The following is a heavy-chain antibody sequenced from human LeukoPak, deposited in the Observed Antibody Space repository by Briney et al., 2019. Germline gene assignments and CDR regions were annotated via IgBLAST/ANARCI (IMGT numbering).Heavy chain of an antibody. CDR1: GYTFTGYY. D-gene: IGHD6-19*01. J-gene: IGHJ4*02. CDR2: INPNSGGT. CDR3: ARASVAGTGSDY. V-gene: IGHV1-2*02. Sequence: ASVKVSCKTSGYTFTGYYMHWVRQAPGQGLEWMGWINPNSGGTNYAQKFQGRVTMTRDTSISTAYMELSRLRSDDTAVYYSARASVAGTGSDYWGQGTLVTVSS.